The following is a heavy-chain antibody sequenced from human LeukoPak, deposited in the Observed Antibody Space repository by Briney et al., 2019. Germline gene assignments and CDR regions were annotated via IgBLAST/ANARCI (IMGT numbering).Heavy chain of an antibody. Sequence: SVKVSCKASGGTFSSYAISWVRQAHGQGLEWMGGIIPIFGTANYAQKFQGRVTITTDESTSTAYMELSSLRSEDTAVYYCARSEQLAYYYYYMDVWGKGTTVTISS. CDR3: ARSEQLAYYYYYMDV. J-gene: IGHJ6*03. CDR1: GGTFSSYA. D-gene: IGHD6-6*01. V-gene: IGHV1-69*05. CDR2: IIPIFGTA.